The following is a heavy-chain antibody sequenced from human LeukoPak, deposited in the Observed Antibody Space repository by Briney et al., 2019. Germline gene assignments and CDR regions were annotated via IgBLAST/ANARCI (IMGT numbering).Heavy chain of an antibody. CDR1: GFTFSDYW. CDR3: SRGYNNLDY. J-gene: IGHJ4*02. D-gene: IGHD1-14*01. V-gene: IGHV3-74*01. CDR2: INSDGSTT. Sequence: GGSLRLSCAASGFTFSDYWMHWVRQAPGKGLVWVSRINSDGSTTSYADSVRGRFSISRDNAKNTLFLHMNSLRAEDAGFYYCSRGYNNLDYWGQGTLVTVSS.